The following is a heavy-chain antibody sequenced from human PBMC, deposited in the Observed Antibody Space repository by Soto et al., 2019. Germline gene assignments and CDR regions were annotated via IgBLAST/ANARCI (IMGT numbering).Heavy chain of an antibody. J-gene: IGHJ4*02. D-gene: IGHD1-7*01. CDR3: ATAGNYRCDY. CDR2: INSDGSTI. V-gene: IGHV3-74*01. Sequence: GRSQRLFCATSGFTFGRYWMLWVRQAPGQGLACVSRINSDGSTINYADSVKSRYTISRDNAKNTLYLQINSLRADDTAVYYCATAGNYRCDYWGQGTLVTVSS. CDR1: GFTFGRYW.